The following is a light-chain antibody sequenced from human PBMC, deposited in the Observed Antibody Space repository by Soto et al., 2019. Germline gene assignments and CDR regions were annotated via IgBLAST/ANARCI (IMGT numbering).Light chain of an antibody. CDR3: QQYGSSPRT. V-gene: IGKV3-20*01. CDR1: QSVSSSY. CDR2: GAS. Sequence: EIVLTQSPGTLSLSPGERATLSCRASQSVSSSYLAWYQQKPGQAPRLLIYGASRRATGIPDRFSGSGSGTDFTLTISRLEPEDFAVYYCQQYGSSPRTFGQGPKVEIK. J-gene: IGKJ1*01.